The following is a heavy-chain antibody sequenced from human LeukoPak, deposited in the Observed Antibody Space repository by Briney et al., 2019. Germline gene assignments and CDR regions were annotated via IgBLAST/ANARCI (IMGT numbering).Heavy chain of an antibody. V-gene: IGHV3-21*01. J-gene: IGHJ3*02. Sequence: GGSLRLSCAASGFTFSSYSMNWVRQAPGKGLEWVSSISSSSSYIYYADSVKGRFTISRDNAKNSLYLQMNSLRAEDTAVYYCNYYDSSGYLPLDAFDIWGQGTMVTVSS. D-gene: IGHD3-22*01. CDR1: GFTFSSYS. CDR3: NYYDSSGYLPLDAFDI. CDR2: ISSSSSYI.